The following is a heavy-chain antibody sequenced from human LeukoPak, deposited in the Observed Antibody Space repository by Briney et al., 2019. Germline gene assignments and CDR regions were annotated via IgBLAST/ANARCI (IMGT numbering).Heavy chain of an antibody. D-gene: IGHD6-13*01. J-gene: IGHJ4*02. V-gene: IGHV4-59*01. CDR3: ARGGYSSSCDYIDY. CDR1: GGSISSYY. Sequence: SETLSLTCTVSGGSISSYYWSWIRQPRGKGLEWIGYIYYSGSTNYNPSLKSRVTISVDTSKNQFSLKLSSVTAADTAVYYCARGGYSSSCDYIDYWGQGTLVTVSS. CDR2: IYYSGST.